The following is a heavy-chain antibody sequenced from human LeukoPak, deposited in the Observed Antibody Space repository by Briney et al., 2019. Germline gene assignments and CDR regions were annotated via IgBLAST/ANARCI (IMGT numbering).Heavy chain of an antibody. Sequence: PGGSLRLSCAAPGFTFSSYAVHWVRQAPGKGLEWVAVISYDGSNKYYADSVKGRFTISRDNSKNTLYLQMNSLRAEDTAVYYCARDPDGYNSYFDYWGQGTLVTVSS. J-gene: IGHJ4*02. D-gene: IGHD5-24*01. CDR3: ARDPDGYNSYFDY. CDR1: GFTFSSYA. V-gene: IGHV3-30*01. CDR2: ISYDGSNK.